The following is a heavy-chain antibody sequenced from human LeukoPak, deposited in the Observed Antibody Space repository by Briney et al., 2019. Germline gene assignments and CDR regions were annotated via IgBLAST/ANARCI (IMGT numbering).Heavy chain of an antibody. CDR1: GFTSRSYD. CDR2: IGTAGDT. CDR3: ARGSSYDILSRYYGMDV. Sequence: GGSLRLSCVASGFTSRSYDMFWVRQPTGKGLEWVPGIGTAGDTNYADSVKGRFTISRENAKNSLYLQMNSLRAGDTAVYYCARGSSYDILSRYYGMDVWGQGTTVTVSS. J-gene: IGHJ6*02. D-gene: IGHD3-9*01. V-gene: IGHV3-13*04.